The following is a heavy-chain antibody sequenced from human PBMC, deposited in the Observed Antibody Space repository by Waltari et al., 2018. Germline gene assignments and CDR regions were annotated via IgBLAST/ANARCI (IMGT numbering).Heavy chain of an antibody. D-gene: IGHD3-10*01. CDR2: VNHSGST. CDR1: GGSFSTYY. Sequence: QVQLQQWGAGLLQPSETLSLTCAVYGGSFSTYYWSWIRQPPGKGLEWIGEVNHSGSTNHNPSLKSRVTMSADTSKSQFSLKLRSVTAADTAVYYCARRIAWYYSSGSYHDYWGQGTLVTVSS. V-gene: IGHV4-34*01. J-gene: IGHJ4*02. CDR3: ARRIAWYYSSGSYHDY.